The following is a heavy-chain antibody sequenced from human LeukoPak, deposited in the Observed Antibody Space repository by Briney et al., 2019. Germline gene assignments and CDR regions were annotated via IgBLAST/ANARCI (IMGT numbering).Heavy chain of an antibody. CDR1: GFTFSSYA. CDR3: AEDPGGIFVVVPAADDY. V-gene: IGHV3-23*01. CDR2: ISGSGGST. D-gene: IGHD2-2*01. J-gene: IGHJ4*02. Sequence: GGSLRLSCTASGFTFSSYAMSWVRQAPGKGLEWVSAISGSGGSTYYADSVKGRFTISRDNSKNTLYLQMNSLRAEDTAVYYCAEDPGGIFVVVPAADDYWGQGTLVTVSS.